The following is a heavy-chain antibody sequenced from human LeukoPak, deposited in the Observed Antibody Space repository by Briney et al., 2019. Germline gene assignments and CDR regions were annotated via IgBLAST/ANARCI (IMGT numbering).Heavy chain of an antibody. J-gene: IGHJ4*02. CDR2: LSGTSST. V-gene: IGHV3-23*01. D-gene: IGHD6-19*01. Sequence: PGGSLRLSCAASGFTFSSYDMSWVRQVPGEGLEWVSTLSGTSSTSYADAVKGRVTISRDNSKNTLYLQLNSLRAEDTAVYYCAKLKQWQPQRYFFEYWGQGALVTVAS. CDR3: AKLKQWQPQRYFFEY. CDR1: GFTFSSYD.